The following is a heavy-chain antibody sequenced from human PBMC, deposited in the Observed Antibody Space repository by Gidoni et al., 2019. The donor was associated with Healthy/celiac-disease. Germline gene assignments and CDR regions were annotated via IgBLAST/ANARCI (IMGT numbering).Heavy chain of an antibody. V-gene: IGHV4-39*01. CDR1: GGSLSSSSYY. CDR2: IYYSGST. J-gene: IGHJ6*02. Sequence: QLQLQESGPGLVKPSETLSLTCTVSGGSLSSSSYYWGWIRQPPGKGLEWIGSIYYSGSTYYNPSLKSRVTISVDTSKNQFSLKLSSVTAADTAVYYCARHRSGSSWYDRYYYGMDVWGQGTTVTVSS. D-gene: IGHD6-13*01. CDR3: ARHRSGSSWYDRYYYGMDV.